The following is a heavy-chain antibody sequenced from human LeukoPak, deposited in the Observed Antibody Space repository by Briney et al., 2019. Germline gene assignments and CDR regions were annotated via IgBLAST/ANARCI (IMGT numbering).Heavy chain of an antibody. CDR2: INHSGST. J-gene: IGHJ4*02. CDR1: GGSFSGYY. V-gene: IGHV4-34*01. D-gene: IGHD6-13*01. CDR3: AGGGSSWDLPAFDY. Sequence: SETLSLTCAVYGGSFSGYYWSWIRQPPGKGLEWIGEINHSGSTNYNPSLKSRVTISVDTSKNQFSLKLSSVTAADTAVYYCAGGGSSWDLPAFDYWGQGTLVTVSS.